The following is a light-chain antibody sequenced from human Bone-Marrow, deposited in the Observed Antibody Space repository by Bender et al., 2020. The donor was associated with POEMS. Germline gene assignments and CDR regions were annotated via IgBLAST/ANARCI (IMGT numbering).Light chain of an antibody. J-gene: IGLJ2*01. CDR1: SSDVGTYVL. CDR2: EVT. CDR3: CSYAGSSLMV. V-gene: IGLV2-23*02. Sequence: QSALTQPASGSGSPGQSITISCTGTSSDVGTYVLVSWYQQHPGKAPKLVIYEVTKRPSGISNRFSGSKSGNTASLTISGLQAEDEGDYYCCSYAGSSLMVFGGGTKLTVL.